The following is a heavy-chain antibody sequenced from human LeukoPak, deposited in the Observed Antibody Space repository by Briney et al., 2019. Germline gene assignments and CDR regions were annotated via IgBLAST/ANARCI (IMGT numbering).Heavy chain of an antibody. CDR1: GFTFSSYE. CDR2: ISASGSTI. D-gene: IGHD2-21*02. Sequence: GGSLRLSCAASGFTFSSYEMNWVRHAPGKGLELVSYISASGSTIYYADSVKGRFTISRDNAKNSLYLQMNSLRAEDTALYYCARERVSCNGDCLDYWGQGTLVTVSS. V-gene: IGHV3-48*03. CDR3: ARERVSCNGDCLDY. J-gene: IGHJ4*02.